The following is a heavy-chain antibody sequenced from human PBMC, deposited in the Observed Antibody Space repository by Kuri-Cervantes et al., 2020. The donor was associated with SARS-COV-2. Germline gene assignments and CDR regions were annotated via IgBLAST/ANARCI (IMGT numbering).Heavy chain of an antibody. CDR2: ISGSGGST. J-gene: IGHJ6*02. Sequence: GGSLRLSCAASGFTFSSYAMSWVRQAPGKGLEWVSAISGSGGSTYYADFVKGRLTISRDNSKNTLYLQMNSLRAEDTAVYYCAKALPGVTIFGVVIMSEGENYYYGMDVWGQGTTVTDPS. D-gene: IGHD3-3*01. CDR1: GFTFSSYA. CDR3: AKALPGVTIFGVVIMSEGENYYYGMDV. V-gene: IGHV3-23*01.